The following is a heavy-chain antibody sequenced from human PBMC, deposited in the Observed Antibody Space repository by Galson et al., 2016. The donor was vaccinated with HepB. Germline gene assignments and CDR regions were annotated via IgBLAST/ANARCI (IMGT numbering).Heavy chain of an antibody. CDR2: INHRGNT. J-gene: IGHJ3*01. V-gene: IGHV4-34*01. D-gene: IGHD2-2*02. Sequence: SETLSLTCGVNGGHFSGYFWTWIRQTPGKGLEWLGEINHRGNTNYNPSLTSRVAMSVGTSKTQFSLKLNSVTAADTAVYYCARRSPISPGAVDVWGQGTMVTVSS. CDR1: GGHFSGYF. CDR3: ARRSPISPGAVDV.